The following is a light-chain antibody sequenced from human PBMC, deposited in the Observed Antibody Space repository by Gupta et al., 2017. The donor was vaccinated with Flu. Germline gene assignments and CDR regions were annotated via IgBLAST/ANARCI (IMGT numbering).Light chain of an antibody. Sequence: VAYRVTITCRASQDIRNDLGWYQQKPGKAPKRLIYGASSLQSGVPSRFSGSGSETEFTLTISSLQPEDYATYYCLQDNTYPWTFGQGTKVEIK. J-gene: IGKJ1*01. CDR3: LQDNTYPWT. V-gene: IGKV1-17*01. CDR1: QDIRND. CDR2: GAS.